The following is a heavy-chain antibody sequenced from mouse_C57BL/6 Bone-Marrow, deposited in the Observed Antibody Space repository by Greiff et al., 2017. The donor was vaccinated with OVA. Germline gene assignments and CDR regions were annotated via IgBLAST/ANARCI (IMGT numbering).Heavy chain of an antibody. CDR3: AREGLLRYPYYYAMDY. V-gene: IGHV3-6*01. CDR1: GYSITSGYY. CDR2: ISYDGSN. D-gene: IGHD1-1*01. Sequence: EVKLMESGPGLVKPSQSLSLTCSVTGYSITSGYYWNWIRQFPGNKLEWMGYISYDGSNNYNPSLKNRISITRDTSKNQFFLKLNSVTTEDTATYYCAREGLLRYPYYYAMDYWGQGTSVTVSS. J-gene: IGHJ4*01.